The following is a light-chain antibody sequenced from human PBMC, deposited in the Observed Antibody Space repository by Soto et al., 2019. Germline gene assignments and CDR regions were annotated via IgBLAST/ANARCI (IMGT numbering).Light chain of an antibody. J-gene: IGKJ2*01. CDR2: KAS. V-gene: IGKV1-5*03. CDR1: QSVSSW. CDR3: QQYNSHSS. Sequence: DIQMTQSPSTLSASVGDRVTTTCRASQSVSSWLAWYQQKPGKAPKLLISKASTLESGVPSRFSGSESGTEFTLTISSLQPDDFASYYCQQYNSHSSFGQGTKLEIK.